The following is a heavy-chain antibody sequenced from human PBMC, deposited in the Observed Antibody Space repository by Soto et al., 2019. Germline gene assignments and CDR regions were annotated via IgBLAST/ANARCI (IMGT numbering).Heavy chain of an antibody. CDR1: GGSISSYY. CDR2: IYYSGST. CDR3: ARRYGYSFDY. V-gene: IGHV4-59*08. Sequence: QVQLQESGPGLVKPSETLSLTCTVSGGSISSYYWSWIRQPPGKGLEWIGYIYYSGSTNYNPSLNSRVTISLDTSKNQFSLKLSSVTAAETAVYYCARRYGYSFDYWGQGTLVTVSS. D-gene: IGHD1-1*01. J-gene: IGHJ4*02.